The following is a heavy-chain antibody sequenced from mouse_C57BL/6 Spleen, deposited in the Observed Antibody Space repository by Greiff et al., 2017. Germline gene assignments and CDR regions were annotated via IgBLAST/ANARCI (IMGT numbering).Heavy chain of an antibody. D-gene: IGHD1-1*01. Sequence: EVKLVESGGDLVKPGGSLKLSCAASGFTFSSYGMSWVRQTPDKRLEWVATISSGGSYTYYPDSVKGRFTISRDNAKNTLYLQMRSLKSEDTAMYYCSRERYGYFDYWGQGTTLTVSS. J-gene: IGHJ2*01. V-gene: IGHV5-6*01. CDR1: GFTFSSYG. CDR2: ISSGGSYT. CDR3: SRERYGYFDY.